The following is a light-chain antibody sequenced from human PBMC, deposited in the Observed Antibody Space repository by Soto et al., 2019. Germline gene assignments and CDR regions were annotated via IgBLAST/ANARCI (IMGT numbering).Light chain of an antibody. J-gene: IGKJ1*01. Sequence: EVVLTQSPVTLSLSPGERATLSCRASQSVSSTYLAWYRHKPGQAPRLLIYGASSRATGIPDRFSGSGSGTDFTLTISRLEPEDFAVYYCHQYDSWTFGQGTKVDIK. CDR2: GAS. V-gene: IGKV3-20*01. CDR1: QSVSSTY. CDR3: HQYDSWT.